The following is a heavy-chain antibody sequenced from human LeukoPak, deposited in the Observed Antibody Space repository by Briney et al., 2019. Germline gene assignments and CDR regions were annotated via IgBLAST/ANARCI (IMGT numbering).Heavy chain of an antibody. CDR2: ISGSGGNT. J-gene: IGHJ4*02. D-gene: IGHD6-19*01. CDR3: AKGPWLAYPYYFVY. Sequence: GGSLRLSCAASGFTFSSYAMSWVRQAPGKGLEWVSAISGSGGNTYFADSVKGRFTISRDNSKNTLYLQMNSLRAEDTAVYYCAKGPWLAYPYYFVYWGQGTLVTVSS. V-gene: IGHV3-23*01. CDR1: GFTFSSYA.